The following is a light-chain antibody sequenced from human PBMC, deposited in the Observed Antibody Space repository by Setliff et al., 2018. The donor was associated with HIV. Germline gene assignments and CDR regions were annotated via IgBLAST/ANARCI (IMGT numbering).Light chain of an antibody. J-gene: IGLJ1*01. CDR1: SSDLGSYHL. CDR2: EGS. V-gene: IGLV2-23*01. CDR3: CSYVAGSHYV. Sequence: QSVLTQPASVSGSPGQSITISCTGTSSDLGSYHLVSWYQHHPGKAPKLMICEGSQRPSGVSTRFSGSTSGDTASLTIAGLQAEDEADYYCCSYVAGSHYVFGTGTKVTVL.